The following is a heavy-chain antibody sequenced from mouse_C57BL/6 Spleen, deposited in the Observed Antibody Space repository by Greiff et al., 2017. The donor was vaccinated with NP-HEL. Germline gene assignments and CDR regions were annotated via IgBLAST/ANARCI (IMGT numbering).Heavy chain of an antibody. D-gene: IGHD4-1*01. V-gene: IGHV1-26*01. CDR1: GYTFTDYY. CDR2: INPNNGGT. Sequence: VQLQQSGPELVKPGASVKISCKASGYTFTDYYMNWVKQSHGKSLEWIGDINPNNGGTSYNQKFKGKATLTVDKSSSTAYMELRSLTSEDSAVYYWARRRLGFAYWGQGTLVTVAA. CDR3: ARRRLGFAY. J-gene: IGHJ3*01.